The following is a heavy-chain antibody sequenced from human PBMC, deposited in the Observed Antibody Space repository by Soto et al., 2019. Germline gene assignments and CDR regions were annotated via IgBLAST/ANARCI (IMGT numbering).Heavy chain of an antibody. Sequence: SETLSLTCAVYGGSLSGYSWSWIRQPPGKGLEWIGEIFHSGSTNYNPSLKSRVTISVDTSNNQFSLRLSSVTAADTAVYYCARVGRIAAAGLYYYYYMDVWGKGTTVTVSS. CDR1: GGSLSGYS. V-gene: IGHV4-34*12. CDR3: ARVGRIAAAGLYYYYYMDV. CDR2: IFHSGST. J-gene: IGHJ6*03. D-gene: IGHD6-13*01.